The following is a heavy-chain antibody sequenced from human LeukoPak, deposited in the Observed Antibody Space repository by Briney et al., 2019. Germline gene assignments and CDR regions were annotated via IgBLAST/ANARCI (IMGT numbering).Heavy chain of an antibody. CDR2: IYYSGST. CDR1: GGSISSSSYY. J-gene: IGHJ3*02. V-gene: IGHV4-39*01. CDR3: ARRPTVTTLGAFDI. D-gene: IGHD4-11*01. Sequence: PSETLSLTCTVSGGSISSSSYYWGWIRQPPGKGLEWIGSIYYSGSTYYNPSLKSRVTISVDTSKNQFSLKLSSVTAADTAVYYCARRPTVTTLGAFDIWGQGTMVTVSS.